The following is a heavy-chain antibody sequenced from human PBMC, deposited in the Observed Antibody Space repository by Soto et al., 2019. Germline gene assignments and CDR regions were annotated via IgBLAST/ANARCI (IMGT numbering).Heavy chain of an antibody. CDR2: IKSKTDGGTT. Sequence: EVQLVESGGGLVKPGGSLRLSCAASGFTFSNAWMSWVRQAPGKGLEWVGRIKSKTDGGTTDYAAPVKGRFTISRDDSKNTLYLQMNSLKTEDTAVYYCTTVCLGDYTFGWFDPWGQGTLVTVSS. J-gene: IGHJ5*02. CDR1: GFTFSNAW. V-gene: IGHV3-15*01. D-gene: IGHD4-4*01. CDR3: TTVCLGDYTFGWFDP.